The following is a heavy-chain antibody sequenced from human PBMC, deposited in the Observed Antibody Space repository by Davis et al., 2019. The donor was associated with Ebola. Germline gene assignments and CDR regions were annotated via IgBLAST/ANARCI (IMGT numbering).Heavy chain of an antibody. CDR2: IIPVVDTK. CDR3: ARAERVRGVHDAFDI. D-gene: IGHD3-10*01. Sequence: SVKVSCKTSGGTFTNYAVNWVRQAPGQGLEWMGRIIPVVDTKDYAQKFQGRVTLTADKATNTAYMELRSLRSDDTAVYYCARAERVRGVHDAFDIWGQGTMVTVSS. J-gene: IGHJ3*02. V-gene: IGHV1-69*04. CDR1: GGTFTNYA.